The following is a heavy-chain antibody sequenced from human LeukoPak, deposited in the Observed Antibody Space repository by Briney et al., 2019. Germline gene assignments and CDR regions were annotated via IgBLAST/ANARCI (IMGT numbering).Heavy chain of an antibody. CDR1: GYTFTSYD. D-gene: IGHD3-10*01. Sequence: ASVKVSCKASGYTFTSYDINWVRQATGQGLEWMGWMNPNSGNTGYAQKFQGRVTMTRNTSISTAYMELSSLRSEDTAVYYCARRITMVRGVQKSYGMDVWGKGTTVTVSP. J-gene: IGHJ6*04. V-gene: IGHV1-8*01. CDR3: ARRITMVRGVQKSYGMDV. CDR2: MNPNSGNT.